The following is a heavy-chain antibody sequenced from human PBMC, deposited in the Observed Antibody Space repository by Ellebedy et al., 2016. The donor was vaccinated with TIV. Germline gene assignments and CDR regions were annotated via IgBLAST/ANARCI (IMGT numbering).Heavy chain of an antibody. J-gene: IGHJ4*02. D-gene: IGHD3-3*01. CDR3: AKSDDFWSGLIDY. CDR2: ISYDGSKK. V-gene: IGHV3-30*18. Sequence: GGSLRLSXAGSGFPLMSYAMTWVRQAPGKGLEWVAVISYDGSKKYYADSVKGRFTISRDYSKNTLYLQMNSLRAEDTAVYYCAKSDDFWSGLIDYWGQGTLVTVSS. CDR1: GFPLMSYA.